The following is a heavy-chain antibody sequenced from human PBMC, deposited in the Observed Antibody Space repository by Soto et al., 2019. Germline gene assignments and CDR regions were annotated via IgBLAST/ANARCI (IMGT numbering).Heavy chain of an antibody. Sequence: SETLSLTCTVSGGSISSGDYYWSWIRQPPGKGLEWIGYIYYSGSTYYNPSLKSRVTISVDTSKNQFSLKLSSVTAADTAVYYCARDLEAVAGNNYYYYYYGMDVWGQGTTVTVSS. J-gene: IGHJ6*02. CDR2: IYYSGST. D-gene: IGHD6-19*01. CDR1: GGSISSGDYY. V-gene: IGHV4-30-4*01. CDR3: ARDLEAVAGNNYYYYYYGMDV.